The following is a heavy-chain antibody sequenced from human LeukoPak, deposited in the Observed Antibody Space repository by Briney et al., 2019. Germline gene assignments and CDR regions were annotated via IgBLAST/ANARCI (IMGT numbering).Heavy chain of an antibody. CDR1: GFTFRKYG. D-gene: IGHD4-17*01. V-gene: IGHV3-30*03. CDR2: TSYDGSHK. CDR3: ARGFGDYGWHLDY. Sequence: GGSLRLSCAASGFTFRKYGIHGVGQAPPKGLNGVAVTSYDGSHKYYAESVKGRFTISRDNSKNTLYLQMDSLRPEDTAVYYCARGFGDYGWHLDYWGQGTLVTVSS. J-gene: IGHJ4*02.